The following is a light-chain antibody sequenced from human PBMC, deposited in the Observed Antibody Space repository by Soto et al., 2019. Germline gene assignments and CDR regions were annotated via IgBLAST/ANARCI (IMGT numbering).Light chain of an antibody. Sequence: QSVLTQPPSVSGAPGQRVTISCTGSSSNIGAGRDVHWYQQLPGTAPRLLIYGNNNRPSGVPDRFSASKSGTSASLAITGFQAEDEADFYCQSFDSSLSAYVFGTGTKDTVL. J-gene: IGLJ1*01. CDR1: SSNIGAGRD. CDR3: QSFDSSLSAYV. CDR2: GNN. V-gene: IGLV1-40*01.